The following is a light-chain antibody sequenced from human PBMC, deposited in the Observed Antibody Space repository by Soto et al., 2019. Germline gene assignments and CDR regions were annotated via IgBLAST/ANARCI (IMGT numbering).Light chain of an antibody. CDR3: QQYKSYPYT. CDR2: KAS. V-gene: IGKV1-5*03. CDR1: QSISSW. J-gene: IGKJ2*01. Sequence: DIQMTQSPSTLSASVGDRVTITCRASQSISSWLAWYQQKPGKAPKLLIYKASSLASGVPSRFSGSGSGTEFPLTISILQPDDFVTYYLQQYKSYPYTFGQGTKLEIK.